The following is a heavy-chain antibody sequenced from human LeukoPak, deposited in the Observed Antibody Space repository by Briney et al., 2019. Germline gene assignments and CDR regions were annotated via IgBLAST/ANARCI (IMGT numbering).Heavy chain of an antibody. CDR2: IIPIFGTA. CDR3: ASHYCGGDCYSSYYYYYGMDV. J-gene: IGHJ6*02. V-gene: IGHV1-69*13. D-gene: IGHD2-21*02. Sequence: SVKVSCKASGGTFSSYAISWVRQAPGQGLEWMGGIIPIFGTANYAQKFQGRVTITAGESTSTAYMELSSLRSEDTAVYYCASHYCGGDCYSSYYYYYGMDVWGQGTTVTVSS. CDR1: GGTFSSYA.